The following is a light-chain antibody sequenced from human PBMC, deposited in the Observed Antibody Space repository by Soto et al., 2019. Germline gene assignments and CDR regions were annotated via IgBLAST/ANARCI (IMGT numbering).Light chain of an antibody. J-gene: IGLJ1*01. V-gene: IGLV2-23*02. CDR1: SSDVGSYNL. CDR2: EVS. Sequence: QSALTQPASVSGSPGQSNTISCTGTSSDVGSYNLVSWYQQHPGKAPKLMMYEVSKRHSGVSNRFSSSKSCNTASLTISGLQAEDEDDYSCCSYAGSLLGVFATGTKVTVL. CDR3: CSYAGSLLGV.